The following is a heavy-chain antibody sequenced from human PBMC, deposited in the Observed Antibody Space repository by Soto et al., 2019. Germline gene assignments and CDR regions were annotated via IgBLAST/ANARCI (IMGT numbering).Heavy chain of an antibody. CDR2: ISSSSSYT. J-gene: IGHJ3*02. CDR3: ARQKDYYDSSGYYYPASFAFDI. V-gene: IGHV3-11*06. Sequence: PGGSLRLSCAASGFTFSDYYMSWIRQAPGKGLEWVSYISSSSSYTNYADSVKGRFTISRDNAKNSLYLQMNSLRAEDTAVYYCARQKDYYDSSGYYYPASFAFDIWGQGTMVTVSS. CDR1: GFTFSDYY. D-gene: IGHD3-22*01.